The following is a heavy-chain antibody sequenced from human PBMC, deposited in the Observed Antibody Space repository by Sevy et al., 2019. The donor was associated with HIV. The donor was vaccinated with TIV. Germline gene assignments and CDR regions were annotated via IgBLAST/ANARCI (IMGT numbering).Heavy chain of an antibody. CDR3: AKGNVRGVIRFDY. D-gene: IGHD3-10*01. Sequence: GGSLRLSCAASGFTFSSYAMSWVRQTPGKGLEWVSAISGSGGSTYYADSVKGRFTISRDNSKNTLYLQMNSLRAEDTAVYYCAKGNVRGVIRFDYWGQGTLVTVSS. J-gene: IGHJ4*02. CDR1: GFTFSSYA. CDR2: ISGSGGST. V-gene: IGHV3-23*01.